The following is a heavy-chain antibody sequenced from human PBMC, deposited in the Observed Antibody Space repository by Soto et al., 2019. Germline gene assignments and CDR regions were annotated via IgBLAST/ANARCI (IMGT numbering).Heavy chain of an antibody. D-gene: IGHD3-3*01. CDR1: GYNFINFD. CDR2: MSPRNGMTKT. V-gene: IGHV1-8*01. CDR3: ARGGTAGYDFWSNPRGDWLAS. J-gene: IGHJ5*01. Sequence: QEQLLQSGAEVRRPGASVTVSCKASGYNFINFDISWVRQAAGQGLEWMGWMSPRNGMTKTTYLPGFEHRLSMTWDTSLTAAYLEVRALTYDDTAVYFCARGGTAGYDFWSNPRGDWLASWGQGTLVTVSS.